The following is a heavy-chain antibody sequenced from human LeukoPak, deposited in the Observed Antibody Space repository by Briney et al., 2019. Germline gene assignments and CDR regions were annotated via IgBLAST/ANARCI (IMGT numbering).Heavy chain of an antibody. CDR1: GDSVSSSSAA. CDR2: TYYRSKWYS. Sequence: SQTLSLTCAISGDSVSSSSAAWNWIRQSPSRGLEWLGRTYYRSKWYSDYAVSVKSRITINADTSKNQFSLHLNSVTPEDTAVYYCARAGGDSWYFDHWGQGTLVTVSS. CDR3: ARAGGDSWYFDH. J-gene: IGHJ4*02. V-gene: IGHV6-1*01. D-gene: IGHD2-21*02.